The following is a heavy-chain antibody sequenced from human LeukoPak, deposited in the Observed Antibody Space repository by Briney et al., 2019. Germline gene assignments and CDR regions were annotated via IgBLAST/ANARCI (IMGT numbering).Heavy chain of an antibody. V-gene: IGHV3-23*01. Sequence: GSLRLSCAASGFTFSNYAMNWVRQAPGKGLEWVSLISGSGGTTYYADSVKGRFTISRDNSKNTLYLQMNSLRVEDTAVYYCAKGNYYYGSGTYPNFDYWGQGTLVTVSS. CDR2: ISGSGGTT. J-gene: IGHJ4*02. CDR1: GFTFSNYA. D-gene: IGHD3-10*01. CDR3: AKGNYYYGSGTYPNFDY.